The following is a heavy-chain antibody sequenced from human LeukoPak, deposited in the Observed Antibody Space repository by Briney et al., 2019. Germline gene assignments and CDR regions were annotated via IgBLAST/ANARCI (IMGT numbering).Heavy chain of an antibody. J-gene: IGHJ6*02. Sequence: GVALRLSCAASGFSFNSYAMPWVRQAPGRGLEGVAGISYDGSNKYYAASVKGRFTISRDNSKNTLYLQMNSLRAEDTAVYYWARAPTLAAAGYSPDNYYYGMDVWGQGTTVTVSS. D-gene: IGHD6-13*01. CDR3: ARAPTLAAAGYSPDNYYYGMDV. CDR2: ISYDGSNK. CDR1: GFSFNSYA. V-gene: IGHV3-30*14.